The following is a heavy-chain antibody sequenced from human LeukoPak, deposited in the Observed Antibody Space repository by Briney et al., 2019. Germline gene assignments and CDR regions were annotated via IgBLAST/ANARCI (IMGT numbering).Heavy chain of an antibody. CDR2: IIPIFGTA. J-gene: IGHJ4*02. CDR1: GYTFNNYD. Sequence: SVKVSCKASGYTFNNYDINWVRQAPGQGLEWMGGIIPIFGTANYAQKFQGRVTITADESTSTAYMELSSLRSEDTAVYYCARAPVMTTVTTGYFDYWGQGTLVTVSS. V-gene: IGHV1-69*13. D-gene: IGHD4-17*01. CDR3: ARAPVMTTVTTGYFDY.